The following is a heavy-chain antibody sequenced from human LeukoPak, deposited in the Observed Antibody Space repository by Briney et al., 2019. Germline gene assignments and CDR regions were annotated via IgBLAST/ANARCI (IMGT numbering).Heavy chain of an antibody. CDR1: GGSFSGYY. V-gene: IGHV4-34*01. CDR3: ARGGGYDFWSGYYYYYYMDV. CDR2: INHSGST. Sequence: SETLSLTCAVYGGSFSGYYWSWIRQPPGKGLEWIGEINHSGSTNYNPSLKSRVTISVDTSKHQFSLKLSSVTAADTAVYYCARGGGYDFWSGYYYYYYMDVWGKGTTVTVSS. J-gene: IGHJ6*03. D-gene: IGHD3-3*01.